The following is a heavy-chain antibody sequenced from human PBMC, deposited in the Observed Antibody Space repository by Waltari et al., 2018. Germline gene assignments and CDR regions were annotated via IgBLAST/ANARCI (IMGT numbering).Heavy chain of an antibody. CDR1: GFTFSSYE. D-gene: IGHD2-2*01. CDR3: ARDGITGSSPFDY. V-gene: IGHV3-48*03. Sequence: EVQLVESGGGLVQPGGSLRLSCAASGFTFSSYEMNWVRQAPGKGLEWVSYIGSRGRTIYYADSVKSRFTISRDNAKNSLYLQMNSLRAEDTAVYYCARDGITGSSPFDYWGQGTLVTVSS. J-gene: IGHJ4*02. CDR2: IGSRGRTI.